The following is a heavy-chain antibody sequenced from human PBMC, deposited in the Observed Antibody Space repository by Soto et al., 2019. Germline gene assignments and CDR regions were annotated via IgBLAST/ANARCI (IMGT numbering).Heavy chain of an antibody. D-gene: IGHD6-19*01. Sequence: QVQLVESGGGVVQPGRSLRLSCAAPGFTLISNGMHWARQAPGKGLEWVAVIWYDGSNKYYADSVKGRFTISRDDSKNMVYLQMNSLRAEDTAVYYCVRDGWYSIQAPYWGQGTLVTVSS. CDR2: IWYDGSNK. CDR1: GFTLISNG. V-gene: IGHV3-33*01. CDR3: VRDGWYSIQAPY. J-gene: IGHJ4*02.